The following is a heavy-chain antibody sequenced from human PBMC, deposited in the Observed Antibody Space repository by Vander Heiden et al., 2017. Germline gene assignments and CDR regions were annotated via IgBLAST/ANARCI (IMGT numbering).Heavy chain of an antibody. CDR1: GGSLSSSY. CDR3: ARDRGDYWPAYFDY. J-gene: IGHJ4*02. D-gene: IGHD4-17*01. CDR2: IYTSGST. Sequence: QVQLQESGPGLVTPSETLSLTFTVSGGSLSSSYWSWIRQPDGQGLAWVGRIYTSGSTNYNPSLKSRVTMSVDTSKNQCSLKLSSVTAADTAVYYCARDRGDYWPAYFDYWGQGTLVTVSS. V-gene: IGHV4-4*07.